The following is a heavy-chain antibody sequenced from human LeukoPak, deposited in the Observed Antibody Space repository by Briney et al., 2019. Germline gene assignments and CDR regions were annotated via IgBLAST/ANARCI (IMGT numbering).Heavy chain of an antibody. CDR1: GDSISGSSYY. CDR3: ASTHYDSCGDDY. Sequence: SETLSLTCTVSGDSISGSSYYWGWIRQPPGKGLEWIGNIYYGGSTYYNPSLTSRVTMSIDTSKNQFSLKLTSVTAADTAVYYCASTHYDSCGDDYWGQGTLVTVSS. CDR2: IYYGGST. J-gene: IGHJ4*02. D-gene: IGHD3-22*01. V-gene: IGHV4-39*07.